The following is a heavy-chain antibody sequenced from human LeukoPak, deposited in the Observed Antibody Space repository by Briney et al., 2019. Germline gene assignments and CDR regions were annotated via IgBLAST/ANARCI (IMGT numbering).Heavy chain of an antibody. CDR1: GFTFDDYA. V-gene: IGHV3-9*01. CDR3: ANLGSAGCRRLTSCSAYMDV. J-gene: IGHJ6*03. CDR2: ISWNSGSI. D-gene: IGHD2-2*01. Sequence: PAGRSLRLSCAASGFTFDDYAMHWVRQAPGKGLEWVSGISWNSGSIGYADSVKGRFTISRDNAKNSLYLQMNSLRDEDTALYYCANLGSAGCRRLTSCSAYMDVWGKGTTVTVSS.